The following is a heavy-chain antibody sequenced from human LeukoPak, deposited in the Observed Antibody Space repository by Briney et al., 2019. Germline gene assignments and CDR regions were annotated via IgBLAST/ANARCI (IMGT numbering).Heavy chain of an antibody. Sequence: ASVKVSCKASGYTFTSYDINWVRQATGQGLEWMGWMNPNSGNTGYAQKFQGRVTMTRNTSISTAYMELSSLRSEDTAVYYCARDWAYYDSSGYYLDAFDIWGQGTMVTVSS. D-gene: IGHD3-22*01. CDR3: ARDWAYYDSSGYYLDAFDI. V-gene: IGHV1-8*01. J-gene: IGHJ3*02. CDR2: MNPNSGNT. CDR1: GYTFTSYD.